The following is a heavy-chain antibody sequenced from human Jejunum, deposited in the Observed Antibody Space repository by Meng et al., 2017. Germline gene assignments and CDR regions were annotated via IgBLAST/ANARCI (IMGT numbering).Heavy chain of an antibody. CDR1: GFTFSDSA. CDR3: TTSGLSH. V-gene: IGHV3-15*02. D-gene: IGHD2/OR15-2a*01. CDR2: IAAKTDGYKT. J-gene: IGHJ4*02. Sequence: EVQLVGSGGTLVKPGGSLRLSCAASGFTFSDSAMSWLRQAPGKPLEWLGHIAAKTDGYKTGYAAPAKGRFTISRDNSKNILFLQLNTLKTDDTAVYYCTTSGLSHWGQGTMVTVSS.